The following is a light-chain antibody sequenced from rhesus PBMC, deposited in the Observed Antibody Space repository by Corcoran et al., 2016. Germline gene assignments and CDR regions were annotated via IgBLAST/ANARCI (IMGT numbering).Light chain of an antibody. CDR3: QQSSNLWT. V-gene: IGKV3-31*02. Sequence: EIVMTQSPATLSLSPGERATLSCRARQSVSSYLAWYQQKPGQAPSLLIYGASSRATGIPDRFSGSGAGTDFTLTISSLEPEDVGVYYCQQSSNLWTFGPGTKVEIK. J-gene: IGKJ1*01. CDR2: GAS. CDR1: QSVSSY.